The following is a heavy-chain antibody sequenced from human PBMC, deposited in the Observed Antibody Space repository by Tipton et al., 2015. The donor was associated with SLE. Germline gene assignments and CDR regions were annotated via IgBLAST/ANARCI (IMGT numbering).Heavy chain of an antibody. CDR1: GFTFSSYE. Sequence: SLRLSCAASGFTFSSYEMNWVRQAPGKGLEWVSYISSSGSTIYYADSVKGRFTISRDNAKNSLYLQMNSLRAEDTAVYYCARVGVAAHPDAFDIWGQGTMVTVSS. J-gene: IGHJ3*02. CDR3: ARVGVAAHPDAFDI. CDR2: ISSSGSTI. D-gene: IGHD6-6*01. V-gene: IGHV3-48*03.